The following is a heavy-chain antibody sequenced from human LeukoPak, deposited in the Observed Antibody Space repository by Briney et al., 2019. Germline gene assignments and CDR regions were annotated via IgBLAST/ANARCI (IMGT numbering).Heavy chain of an antibody. Sequence: GQGLEWMGIINPSGGGTSYAQKFQGRVTMTRDTSSNTFYMELSSLRSEDTAVFYCAGDLDYWGQGTLVTVSS. J-gene: IGHJ4*02. V-gene: IGHV1-46*01. CDR3: AGDLDY. CDR2: INPSGGGT.